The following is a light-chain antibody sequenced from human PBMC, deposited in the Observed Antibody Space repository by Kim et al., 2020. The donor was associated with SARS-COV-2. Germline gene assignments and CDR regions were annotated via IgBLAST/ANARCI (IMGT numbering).Light chain of an antibody. J-gene: IGKJ1*01. Sequence: DIQMTQSPSTLSASVGDRVSITCRASQSISRWLAWYQQNPGKAPHLLFYKTSTVESGVPSRFSGSGSGTEFTLTISSRQPDDFATYFCHKYKAYWTFGQGTKGGIK. CDR2: KTS. V-gene: IGKV1-5*03. CDR1: QSISRW. CDR3: HKYKAYWT.